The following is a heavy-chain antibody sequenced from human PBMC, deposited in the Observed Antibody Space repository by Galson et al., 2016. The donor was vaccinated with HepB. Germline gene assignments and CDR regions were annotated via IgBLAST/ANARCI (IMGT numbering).Heavy chain of an antibody. V-gene: IGHV1-46*01. J-gene: IGHJ4*02. CDR3: ARDGRGEYSSSAYFDY. CDR1: GYTFTSYY. Sequence: SVKVSCKASGYTFTSYYIHWVRQAPGQGLEWMGIINPSGGATNYEQRFQGRVTMTRDTYTSTVYMELSKLRSEDTDVYYCARDGRGEYSSSAYFDYWGQGTLVTVSS. D-gene: IGHD6-6*01. CDR2: INPSGGAT.